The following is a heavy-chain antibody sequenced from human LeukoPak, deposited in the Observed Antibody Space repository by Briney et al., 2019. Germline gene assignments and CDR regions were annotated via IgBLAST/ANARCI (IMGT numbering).Heavy chain of an antibody. Sequence: PSETLSLTCAVYGGSFSGYYWSWIRQPPGKGLEWIGEINHSGSTNYNPSLKSRVTISVDTSKNQFSLKLSSVTAADTAVYYCARHVRRVTAIVVAARYYFDYWGQGTLVTVSS. CDR3: ARHVRRVTAIVVAARYYFDY. J-gene: IGHJ4*02. CDR1: GGSFSGYY. V-gene: IGHV4-34*01. D-gene: IGHD2-21*02. CDR2: INHSGST.